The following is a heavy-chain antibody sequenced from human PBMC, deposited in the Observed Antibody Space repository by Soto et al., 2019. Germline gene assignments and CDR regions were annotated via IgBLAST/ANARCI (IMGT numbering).Heavy chain of an antibody. CDR3: ARGPTGWFGYDY. D-gene: IGHD3-10*01. Sequence: EVQLVESGGGLVQPGGSLRLSCAASGFTFSSSWMHWVRQAPGKGLVWVSRINSGASTTNYAASVKGRFTISRDNAKNTLYLQMDSLTAEDMAVYYCARGPTGWFGYDYWGQGTLVTVSS. V-gene: IGHV3-74*01. J-gene: IGHJ4*02. CDR1: GFTFSSSW. CDR2: INSGASTT.